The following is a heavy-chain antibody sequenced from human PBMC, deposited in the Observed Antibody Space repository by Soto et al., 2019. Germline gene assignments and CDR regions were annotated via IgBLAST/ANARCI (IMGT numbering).Heavy chain of an antibody. CDR1: ELTFIDYA. CDR3: AKVMDDRGILTPIDS. J-gene: IGHJ4*02. D-gene: IGHD3-10*02. Sequence: PGGSLRLSCTASELTFIDYAMSWVRQAPGKGLEWVSSITGNGGSTYYADSVRGRFTISRDNSKSTLYLQMNSLGVEDTAVYYCAKVMDDRGILTPIDSWGQGTLVTVSS. CDR2: ITGNGGST. V-gene: IGHV3-23*01.